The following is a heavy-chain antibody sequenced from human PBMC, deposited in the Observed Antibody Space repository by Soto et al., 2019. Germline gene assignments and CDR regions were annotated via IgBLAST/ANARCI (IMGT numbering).Heavy chain of an antibody. CDR2: IKQDGSEK. CDR1: GFTFSSYW. J-gene: IGHJ5*02. D-gene: IGHD3-10*01. Sequence: GGSLRLSCAASGFTFSSYWMSWVRQAPGKGLEWVANIKQDGSEKYYVDSVKGRFTISRDNAKNSLYLQMNSLRAEDTAVYYCARVNMVRGVSWFDPWGQGTLVTVSS. CDR3: ARVNMVRGVSWFDP. V-gene: IGHV3-7*05.